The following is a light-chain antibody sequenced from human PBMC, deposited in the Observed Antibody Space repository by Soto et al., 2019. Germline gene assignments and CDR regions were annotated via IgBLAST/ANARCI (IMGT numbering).Light chain of an antibody. Sequence: EIVLTQSPGTLSLSPGERATLSCRASQSVSSSYLAWYQQKPGQAPRLLIYGASIRATGIPDRFSGSGSGTDFTLTISRLEPEDFAVYYCQQYGSSPGTVGQGTKVEIK. J-gene: IGKJ1*01. CDR2: GAS. CDR1: QSVSSSY. CDR3: QQYGSSPGT. V-gene: IGKV3-20*01.